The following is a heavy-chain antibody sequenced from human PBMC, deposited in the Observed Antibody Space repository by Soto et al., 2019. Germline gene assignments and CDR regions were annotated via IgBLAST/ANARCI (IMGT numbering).Heavy chain of an antibody. J-gene: IGHJ6*02. V-gene: IGHV3-21*01. CDR3: ARDYVMDV. Sequence: ESGGGLVKPGGSLRLSCAASGFTFSGDAMNWVRQSPGKGLEWVSSISTTSTYIYYADAVKGRFTISRDNANNSLHLQMNDLGAADTAVYYCARDYVMDVWGHGTTVTVSS. CDR1: GFTFSGDA. CDR2: ISTTSTYI. D-gene: IGHD3-10*02.